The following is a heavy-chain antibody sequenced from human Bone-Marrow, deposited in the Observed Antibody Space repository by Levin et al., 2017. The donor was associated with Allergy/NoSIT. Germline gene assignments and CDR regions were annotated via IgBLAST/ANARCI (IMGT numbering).Heavy chain of an antibody. CDR1: GYSFTSYW. CDR3: ARLIGESIPSSGWYGRWFDP. Sequence: GGSLRLSCKGSGYSFTSYWISWVRQMPGKGLEWMGRIDPSDSYTNYSPSFQGHVTISADKSISTAYLQWSSLKASDTAMYYCARLIGESIPSSGWYGRWFDPWGQGTLVTVSS. D-gene: IGHD6-19*01. J-gene: IGHJ5*02. CDR2: IDPSDSYT. V-gene: IGHV5-10-1*01.